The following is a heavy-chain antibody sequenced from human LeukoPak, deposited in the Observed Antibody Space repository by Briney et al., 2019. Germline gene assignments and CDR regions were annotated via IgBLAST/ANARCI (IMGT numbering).Heavy chain of an antibody. CDR2: ISYDGSNK. Sequence: GGSLRLSCAASGFTFSSYAMHWVRQAPGKGLEWVAVISYDGSNKYYADSVKGRFTISRDNSKNTLYLQMNSLRAEDTAVYYCAREPRTTVNFDYWGQGTLVTVSS. D-gene: IGHD4-17*01. CDR1: GFTFSSYA. V-gene: IGHV3-30-3*01. CDR3: AREPRTTVNFDY. J-gene: IGHJ4*02.